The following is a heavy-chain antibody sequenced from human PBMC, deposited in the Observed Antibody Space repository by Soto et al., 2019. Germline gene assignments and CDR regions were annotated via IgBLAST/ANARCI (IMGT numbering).Heavy chain of an antibody. CDR1: GYIFTNYG. Sequence: QVHLVQSGAEVRKPGASVNVSCKTSGYIFTNYGVAWVRQAPAQGLELVAWISGYNGYPKYTQKFQGRVTVTTDTSTRTGYMELRNLKSDDTAVYYCARASAGALYDFWGQGTLVTVSS. CDR3: ARASAGALYDF. J-gene: IGHJ4*02. V-gene: IGHV1-18*01. CDR2: ISGYNGYP.